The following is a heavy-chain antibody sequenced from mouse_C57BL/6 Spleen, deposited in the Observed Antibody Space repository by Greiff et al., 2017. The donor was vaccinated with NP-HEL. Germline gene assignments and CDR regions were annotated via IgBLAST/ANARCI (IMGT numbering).Heavy chain of an antibody. V-gene: IGHV5-16*01. D-gene: IGHD1-1*01. CDR1: GFTFSDYY. CDR2: INYDGSST. Sequence: EVKLVESEGGLVPPGSSMKLSCTASGFTFSDYYMAWVRQVPEKGLEWVANINYDGSSTYYLDSLKSRFIISRDNAKNILYLQMSSLKSEDTATYYCARGGIYYYGSMYYFDYWGQGTTLTVSS. CDR3: ARGGIYYYGSMYYFDY. J-gene: IGHJ2*01.